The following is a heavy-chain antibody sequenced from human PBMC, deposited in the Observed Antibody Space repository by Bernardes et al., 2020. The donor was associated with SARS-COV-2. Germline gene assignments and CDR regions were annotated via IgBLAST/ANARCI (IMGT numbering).Heavy chain of an antibody. D-gene: IGHD3-10*01. Sequence: GESLKISCKGSGYSFTSYWIGWVRQMPGKGLEWMGIIYPGDSDTRYSPSFQGQVTISADKSISTAYLQWSSLKASDTAMYYCARQNWLLWFGELLRGGMDVWGQGTTVTVSS. CDR1: GYSFTSYW. J-gene: IGHJ6*02. CDR3: ARQNWLLWFGELLRGGMDV. CDR2: IYPGDSDT. V-gene: IGHV5-51*01.